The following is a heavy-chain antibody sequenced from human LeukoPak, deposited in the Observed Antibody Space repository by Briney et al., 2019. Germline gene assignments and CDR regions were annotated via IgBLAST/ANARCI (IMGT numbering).Heavy chain of an antibody. CDR3: ARARLQWEVRYPRFDS. D-gene: IGHD1-26*01. J-gene: IGHJ4*02. CDR2: ISYDGSYK. CDR1: GFAFSTYA. V-gene: IGHV3-30*03. Sequence: QPGRSLRLSCSASGFAFSTYAMHWVRQAPGKGLEGVAVISYDGSYKGYGDPVKGRFTLSRDNSKSTVFLEMSSLRAEDTAVYHCARARLQWEVRYPRFDSWGQGTLVTVSS.